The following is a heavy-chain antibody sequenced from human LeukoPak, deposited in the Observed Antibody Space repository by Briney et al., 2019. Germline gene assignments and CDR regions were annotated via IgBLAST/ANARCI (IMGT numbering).Heavy chain of an antibody. V-gene: IGHV3-7*01. CDR3: EGAWS. CDR2: INQDGSKK. J-gene: IGHJ5*02. D-gene: IGHD6-19*01. CDR1: GFTFSSYL. Sequence: GGSLRLSCAASGFTFSSYLMNWVRQAPGKGLEWVANINQDGSKKNYVDYVKGRFTISRDNAKNSLYLQMNSLRAEDTAVYYCEGAWSWGQGTLVTVSS.